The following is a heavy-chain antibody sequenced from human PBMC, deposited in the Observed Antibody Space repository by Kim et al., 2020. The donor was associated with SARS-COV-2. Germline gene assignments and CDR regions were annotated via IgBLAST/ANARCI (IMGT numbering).Heavy chain of an antibody. CDR3: ARNLNGRTGYSSGWYDY. V-gene: IGHV4-34*01. J-gene: IGHJ4*02. CDR2: INHSGST. Sequence: SETLSLTCAVYGGSFSGYYWSWNRQPPGKGLEWNGEINHSGSTNYNPSLKNRVTISVDTSKNQFSLKLSSVTAAETAVYYCARNLNGRTGYSSGWYDYWCQGTLVTVSS. D-gene: IGHD6-19*01. CDR1: GGSFSGYY.